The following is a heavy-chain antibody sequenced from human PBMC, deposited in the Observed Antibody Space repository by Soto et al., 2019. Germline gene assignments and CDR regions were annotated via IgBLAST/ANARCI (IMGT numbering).Heavy chain of an antibody. D-gene: IGHD2-8*01. CDR1: GDVFISYG. Sequence: AASVKVSCKASGDVFISYGINWVRQAPGQGLEWMGGIIPISGTTNYAQKFQGRVAITADDSTDTVYMELSRLRSEDTAVYFCARVRCFNGLCHTADYGMDVWGQGTTVTVS. CDR3: ARVRCFNGLCHTADYGMDV. V-gene: IGHV1-69*13. CDR2: IIPISGTT. J-gene: IGHJ6*02.